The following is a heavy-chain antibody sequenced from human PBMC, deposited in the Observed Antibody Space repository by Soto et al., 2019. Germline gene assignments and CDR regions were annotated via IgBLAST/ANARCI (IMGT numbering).Heavy chain of an antibody. CDR2: ISAYNTNT. CDR1: GYTFTNYG. J-gene: IGHJ5*02. CDR3: ARTYDAYYDSSGYYPRGRVNWLDP. D-gene: IGHD3-22*01. V-gene: IGHV1-18*01. Sequence: ASVKVSCKASGYTFTNYGISWVRQAPGQGLEWMGWISAYNTNTKYAQKLQGRVTMTTDTSTSTAYMELRSLRSDDTAVYYCARTYDAYYDSSGYYPRGRVNWLDPWGQGTLVTVSS.